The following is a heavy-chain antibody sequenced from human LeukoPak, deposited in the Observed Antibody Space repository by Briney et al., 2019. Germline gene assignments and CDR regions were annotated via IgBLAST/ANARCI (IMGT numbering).Heavy chain of an antibody. CDR2: IWSDGSTK. Sequence: ARSLRLSCTASGFTFSSYGMHWVRQAPGKGLEWVAVIWSDGSTKYYADSVKGRFTIARNNSKSTLQLQMSSRRAEATGVYYGARDGGYSYGSYFDYGGEGTLVTVSS. V-gene: IGHV3-33*01. CDR1: GFTFSSYG. CDR3: ARDGGYSYGSYFDY. J-gene: IGHJ4*02. D-gene: IGHD5-18*01.